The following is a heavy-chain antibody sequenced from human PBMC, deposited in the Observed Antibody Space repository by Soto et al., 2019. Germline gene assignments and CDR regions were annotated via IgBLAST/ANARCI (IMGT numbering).Heavy chain of an antibody. D-gene: IGHD6-19*01. Sequence: ESGGGLVKPGGSLRLSCAASGFTFSSYSMNWVRQAPGKGLEWVSSISYSSSYIYYADSVKGRFTISRDNAKNSLYLQMNSLRAEDTAVYYCARDWIVVAGQDYFDYWGQGTLVTVSS. J-gene: IGHJ4*02. CDR2: ISYSSSYI. CDR3: ARDWIVVAGQDYFDY. CDR1: GFTFSSYS. V-gene: IGHV3-21*01.